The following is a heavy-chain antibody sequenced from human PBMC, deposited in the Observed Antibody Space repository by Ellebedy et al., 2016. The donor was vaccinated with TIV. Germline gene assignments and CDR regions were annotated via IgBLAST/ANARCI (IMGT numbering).Heavy chain of an antibody. V-gene: IGHV4-34*01. D-gene: IGHD6-6*01. Sequence: SETLSLTXAVYGGSLSGYSWSWIRQPPGKGLEWIGEINHSGSTNYNPSLKSRVTISVDTSKNQFSLKVNSVTAADTAVYYCAKSRHYSRSSFFDFWGQGTLVIVSS. CDR1: GGSLSGYS. CDR2: INHSGST. CDR3: AKSRHYSRSSFFDF. J-gene: IGHJ4*02.